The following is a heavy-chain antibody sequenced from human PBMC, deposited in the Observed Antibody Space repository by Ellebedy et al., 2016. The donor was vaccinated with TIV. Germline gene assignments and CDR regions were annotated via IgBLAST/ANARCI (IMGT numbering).Heavy chain of an antibody. CDR2: ISYDGNDK. CDR1: GFIFSSYG. J-gene: IGHJ6*02. Sequence: GGSLRLSCAASGFIFSSYGMHWVRQAPGKGLEWVAFISYDGNDKYYADSVKGRFTISRDNSENTLHVQMNSLRAEDTAVYYCAKEACDLMTGSQMYGMDVWGQGTTVTVSS. CDR3: AKEACDLMTGSQMYGMDV. D-gene: IGHD3-9*01. V-gene: IGHV3-30*18.